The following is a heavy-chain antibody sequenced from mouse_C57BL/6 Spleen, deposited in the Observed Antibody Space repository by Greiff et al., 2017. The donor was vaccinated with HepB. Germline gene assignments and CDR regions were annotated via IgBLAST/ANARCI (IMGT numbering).Heavy chain of an antibody. CDR1: GFTFSDYG. Sequence: EVNVVESGGGLVKPGGSLKLSCAASGFTFSDYGMHWVRQAPEKGLEWVAYISSGSSTIYYADTVKGRFTISRDNAKNTLFLQMTSLRSEDTAMYYCARTGAYAMDYWGQGTSVTVSS. V-gene: IGHV5-17*01. J-gene: IGHJ4*01. CDR3: ARTGAYAMDY. CDR2: ISSGSSTI. D-gene: IGHD4-1*01.